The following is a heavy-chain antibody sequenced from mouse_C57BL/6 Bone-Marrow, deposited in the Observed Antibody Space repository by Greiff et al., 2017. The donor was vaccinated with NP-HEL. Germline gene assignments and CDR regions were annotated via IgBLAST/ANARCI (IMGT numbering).Heavy chain of an antibody. D-gene: IGHD2-4*01. CDR3: ARPLYYDYDYYAMDY. CDR1: GYSFTDYN. Sequence: EVKLVESGPELVKPGASVKISCKASGYSFTDYNMNWVKQSNGKSLEWIGVINPNYGTTSYNQKFKGKATLTVDQSSSTAYMQLNSLTSEDSAVYYCARPLYYDYDYYAMDYWGQGTSVTVSS. CDR2: INPNYGTT. J-gene: IGHJ4*01. V-gene: IGHV1-39*01.